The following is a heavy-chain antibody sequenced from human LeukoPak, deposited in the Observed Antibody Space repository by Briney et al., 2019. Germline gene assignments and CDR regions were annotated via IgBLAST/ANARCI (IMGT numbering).Heavy chain of an antibody. J-gene: IGHJ4*02. CDR3: ARDRYASGWHSPFDY. V-gene: IGHV4-4*07. CDR1: GGSISSYY. Sequence: SETLSLTCTVSGGSISSYYWSWIRQPAGKGLEWIGRIYTSGSTNYNPSLKSRDTMSVDTSKNQFSLKLSSVTAADTAVYYCARDRYASGWHSPFDYWGQGTLVTVTS. D-gene: IGHD6-19*01. CDR2: IYTSGST.